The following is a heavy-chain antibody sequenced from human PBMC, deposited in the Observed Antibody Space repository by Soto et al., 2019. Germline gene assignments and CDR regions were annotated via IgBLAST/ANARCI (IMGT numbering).Heavy chain of an antibody. J-gene: IGHJ4*02. CDR1: GFTFSGSA. V-gene: IGHV3-73*02. CDR2: IRSKANNYAT. CDR3: TSLYASGSP. Sequence: EVQLVESGGGLVQPGGSLKLSCVVSGFTFSGSAMHWVRQASGKGLEWVGRIRSKANNYATAYAASVKGRFTISRDDSKNMAYLQMNSLKTEDTAVYYCTSLYASGSPWGQGTLVTVSS. D-gene: IGHD3-10*01.